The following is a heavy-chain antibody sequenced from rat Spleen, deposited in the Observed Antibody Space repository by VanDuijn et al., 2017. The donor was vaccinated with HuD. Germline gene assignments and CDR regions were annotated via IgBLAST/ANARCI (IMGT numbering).Heavy chain of an antibody. D-gene: IGHD1-6*01. Sequence: EVQLQESGPGLVKPSQSLSLTCSVTGYSITSNYWGWIRKFPGNKMEWMGYIDYSGRTSYNPSLKSRIPITRDTSKNQFFLQLNSVTTEDTATYYCTSGLSMSSTNYYYALFAYWGQGTLVTVSS. J-gene: IGHJ3*01. V-gene: IGHV3-1*01. CDR1: GYSITSNY. CDR3: TSGLSMSSTNYYYALFAY. CDR2: IDYSGRT.